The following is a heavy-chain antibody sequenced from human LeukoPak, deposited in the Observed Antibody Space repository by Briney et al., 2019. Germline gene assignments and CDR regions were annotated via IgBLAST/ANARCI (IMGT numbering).Heavy chain of an antibody. CDR2: ITGSGDTI. V-gene: IGHV3-48*03. D-gene: IGHD2/OR15-2a*01. CDR1: GFTFDDYA. J-gene: IGHJ4*02. Sequence: GGSLRLSCAASGFTFDDYAMHWVRQAPGKGLEWISYITGSGDTIYYADSVKGRFTISRDNAKNSLFLQMNSLTADDTALYYCARERTTIVSGTTIGAYWGQGTLVTVSS. CDR3: ARERTTIVSGTTIGAY.